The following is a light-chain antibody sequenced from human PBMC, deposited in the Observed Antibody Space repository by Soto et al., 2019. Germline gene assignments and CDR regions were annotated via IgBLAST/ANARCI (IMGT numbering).Light chain of an antibody. Sequence: EIVLTQSPGTLSLSPGARAPLSCRASQSISSSYLAWYQQKPGQPPRLLLYRTFSRATGIPDRFSGSGSGTDFTLTISRLEPEDFAVYFCQQFSSSPLTFGGGTKVDIK. V-gene: IGKV3-20*01. CDR3: QQFSSSPLT. CDR2: RTF. CDR1: QSISSSY. J-gene: IGKJ4*01.